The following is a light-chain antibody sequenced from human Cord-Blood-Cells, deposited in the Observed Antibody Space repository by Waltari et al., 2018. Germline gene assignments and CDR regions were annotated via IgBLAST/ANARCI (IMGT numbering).Light chain of an antibody. CDR2: KAS. V-gene: IGKV1-5*03. CDR3: QQYNSYSYT. J-gene: IGKJ2*01. Sequence: DIQMTQSPSTLSASVGDRVNITCRASQSISSWFAWYQQKPGKATKLLIYKASSLESGVPSRFSGSGSGTEFTLTISSLQPDDFATYYCQQYNSYSYTFGQGTKLEIK. CDR1: QSISSW.